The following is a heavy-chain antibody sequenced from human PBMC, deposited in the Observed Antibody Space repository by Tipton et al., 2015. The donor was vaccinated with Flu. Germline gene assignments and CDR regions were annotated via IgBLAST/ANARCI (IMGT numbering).Heavy chain of an antibody. Sequence: SLRLSCAASGFTFSSYWMSWVRQAPGKGLEWVSSISSSSSYIYYADSVKGRFTISRDNAKNSLYLQMNSLRAEDTAVYYCARDDSSALGWFDPWGQGTLVTVSS. CDR2: ISSSSSYI. V-gene: IGHV3-21*01. J-gene: IGHJ5*02. CDR3: ARDDSSALGWFDP. D-gene: IGHD3-22*01. CDR1: GFTFSSYW.